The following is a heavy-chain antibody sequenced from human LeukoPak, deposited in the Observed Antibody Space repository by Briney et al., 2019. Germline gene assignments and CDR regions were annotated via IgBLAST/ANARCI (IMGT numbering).Heavy chain of an antibody. D-gene: IGHD1-1*01. CDR3: ACRKTGRFFDY. CDR2: ISSSSSYI. V-gene: IGHV3-21*01. CDR1: GFTFSSYS. Sequence: GGSLRLSCAASGFTFSSYSMNWVPQAPGKGLEWVSSISSSSSYIYYADSVKGRFTISRDNANNSLYLQMNSLRAEDTAVYYCACRKTGRFFDYWGQGTLVTVSS. J-gene: IGHJ4*02.